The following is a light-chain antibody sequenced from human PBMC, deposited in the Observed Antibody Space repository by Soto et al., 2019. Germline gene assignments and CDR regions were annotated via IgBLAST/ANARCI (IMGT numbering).Light chain of an antibody. CDR2: GAS. Sequence: EIVLTQSRGTLSLSPGERSTLSCMASQSVSSSYLAWYQQKPGQAPRLLMYGASSRATGIPERFSGSGSGTDFTLTISRLAPEDFEVYYCQQYGSSRWTFGQGTKVDIK. CDR3: QQYGSSRWT. V-gene: IGKV3-20*01. CDR1: QSVSSSY. J-gene: IGKJ1*01.